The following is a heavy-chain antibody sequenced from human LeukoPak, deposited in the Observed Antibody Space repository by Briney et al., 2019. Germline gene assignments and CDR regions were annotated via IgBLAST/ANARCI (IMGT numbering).Heavy chain of an antibody. CDR2: ISPSSSYI. D-gene: IGHD3-16*01. J-gene: IGHJ4*02. CDR3: ARDLTGGEYFDS. V-gene: IGHV3-21*01. CDR1: GFTLSSFK. Sequence: PGGSLRLSCATSGFTLSSFKMTWVRQAPGKGLEWVASISPSSSYISYADSLKGRVIVSRDNAKHSVFLQMSSLRAEDTAVYYCARDLTGGEYFDSWGQGTLVSVSS.